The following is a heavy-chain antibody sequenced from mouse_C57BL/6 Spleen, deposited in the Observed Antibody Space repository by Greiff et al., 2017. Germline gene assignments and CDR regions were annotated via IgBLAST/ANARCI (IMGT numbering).Heavy chain of an antibody. CDR1: GYTFTDYE. CDR2: IDPETGGT. J-gene: IGHJ2*01. Sequence: VQLQQSGAELVRPGASVTLSCKASGYTFTDYEMHWVKQTPVHGLEWIGAIDPETGGTAYNQKFKGKAILTADKSSSTAYMELRSLTSEDSAVYYCTREGNGYYLFDYWGQGTTLTVSS. D-gene: IGHD2-3*01. CDR3: TREGNGYYLFDY. V-gene: IGHV1-15*01.